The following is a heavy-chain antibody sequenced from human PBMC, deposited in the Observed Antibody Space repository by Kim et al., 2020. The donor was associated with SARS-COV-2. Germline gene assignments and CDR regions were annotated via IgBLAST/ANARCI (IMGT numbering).Heavy chain of an antibody. V-gene: IGHV4-39*01. J-gene: IGHJ4*02. D-gene: IGHD3-16*02. CDR2: IYYSGST. Sequence: SETLSLTCTVSGGSISSSSYYWGWIRQPPGKGLEWIGSIYYSGSTYYNPSLKSRVTISVDTSKNQFSLKLSSVTAADTAVYYCARLPEGDYDYVWGSYRQGWGQGTLVTVSS. CDR3: ARLPEGDYDYVWGSYRQG. CDR1: GGSISSSSYY.